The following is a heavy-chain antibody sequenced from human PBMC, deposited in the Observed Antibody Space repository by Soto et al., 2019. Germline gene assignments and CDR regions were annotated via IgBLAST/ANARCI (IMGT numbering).Heavy chain of an antibody. CDR1: GFAFTSFS. CDR3: AKEDASGTYFPLDS. CDR2: ISGSGIST. D-gene: IGHD3-10*01. J-gene: IGHJ4*02. V-gene: IGHV3-23*01. Sequence: EVQLLESGGGLVQPGGSLRLSCAASGFAFTSFSMNWIRQAPGKGLEWVSSISGSGISTYYADSVKGRFTISRDNSRSTVSREMNSLRAEDTAIYYCAKEDASGTYFPLDSWGQGTLVTVSS.